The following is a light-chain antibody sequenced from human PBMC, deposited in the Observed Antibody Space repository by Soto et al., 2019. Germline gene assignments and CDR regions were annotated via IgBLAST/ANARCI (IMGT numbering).Light chain of an antibody. CDR3: QQHINCPLT. V-gene: IGKV3-11*01. CDR2: EAS. CDR1: QTVSSS. J-gene: IGKJ4*01. Sequence: ILFTQYPVHLSLSPWQISTPLCRASQTVSSSLAWYQQKPGQAPKLLIYEASNLDTGIPARFSGSGSGADFTLTISSLEPEDFALYYCQQHINCPLTFGGGTKVDIK.